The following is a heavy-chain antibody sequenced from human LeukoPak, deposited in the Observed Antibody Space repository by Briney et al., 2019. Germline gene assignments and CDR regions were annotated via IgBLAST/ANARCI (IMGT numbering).Heavy chain of an antibody. CDR3: AKGTYYYDSSHLWSAFDI. CDR1: GFTFDAYA. Sequence: PGRSLRLSCAASGFTFDAYAMHWVRQAPGKGLEWVSGISWNSGSIGYADSVKGRFTISRDNAKNSLYLQMNSLRAEDTALYYCAKGTYYYDSSHLWSAFDIWGQGTMVTVSS. J-gene: IGHJ3*02. D-gene: IGHD3-22*01. CDR2: ISWNSGSI. V-gene: IGHV3-9*01.